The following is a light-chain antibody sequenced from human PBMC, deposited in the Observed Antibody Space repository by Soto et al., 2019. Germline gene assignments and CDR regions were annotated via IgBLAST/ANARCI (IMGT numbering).Light chain of an antibody. Sequence: EIVLTQSPGTLCLSPGERATLSCRASQSVSSSYLAWYQQKPGQAPRLLIYGASSRATGIPDRFSGSGSGTDFTLTISRLEPEDFAVYYCQQYATSPWTFGQGTKVDI. CDR2: GAS. J-gene: IGKJ1*01. CDR1: QSVSSSY. V-gene: IGKV3-20*01. CDR3: QQYATSPWT.